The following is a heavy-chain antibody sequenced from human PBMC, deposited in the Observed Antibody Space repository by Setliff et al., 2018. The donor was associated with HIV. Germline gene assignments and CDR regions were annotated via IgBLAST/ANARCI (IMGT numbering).Heavy chain of an antibody. CDR2: ISAYNGST. CDR1: GYTFTSYG. Sequence: ASVKVSCKASGYTFTSYGISWVRQAPGQGLEWMGWISAYNGSTTYAQKFRGRVTVTRDTSTSTVYMELSSLTSEDTAVYYCAREAYYSGSGNYPYNWGQGTLVTVSS. CDR3: AREAYYSGSGNYPYN. J-gene: IGHJ4*02. D-gene: IGHD3-10*01. V-gene: IGHV1-18*01.